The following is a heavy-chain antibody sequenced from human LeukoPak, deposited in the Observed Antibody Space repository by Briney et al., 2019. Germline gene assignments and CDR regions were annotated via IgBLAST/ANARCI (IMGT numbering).Heavy chain of an antibody. V-gene: IGHV4-31*03. J-gene: IGHJ6*03. D-gene: IGHD5-24*01. CDR1: GGSISSGGYY. CDR3: ARLQLPSYYMDV. Sequence: PSQTLSLTCTVSGGSISSGGYYWSWLRQHPGKGLEWIGYIYYSGSTYYNPSLKSRVTISVDTSKNQFSLKLSSVTAADTAVYYCARLQLPSYYMDVWGKGTTVTVSS. CDR2: IYYSGST.